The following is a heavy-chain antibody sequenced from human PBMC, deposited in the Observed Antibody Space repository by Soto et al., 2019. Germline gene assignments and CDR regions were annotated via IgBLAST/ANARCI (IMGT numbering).Heavy chain of an antibody. Sequence: EVQLVESGGGLVQPGESLRLSCAASGFTFSSYRMHWVRQAPGKGLVWVSRINSDGSSTSYAGSVKGRFTISRDNAKNTLYLQMNSLRAEATAVYYCVRTSLVVAAATREDYWGQGTLVTVSS. J-gene: IGHJ4*02. CDR2: INSDGSST. D-gene: IGHD2-15*01. V-gene: IGHV3-74*01. CDR3: VRTSLVVAAATREDY. CDR1: GFTFSSYR.